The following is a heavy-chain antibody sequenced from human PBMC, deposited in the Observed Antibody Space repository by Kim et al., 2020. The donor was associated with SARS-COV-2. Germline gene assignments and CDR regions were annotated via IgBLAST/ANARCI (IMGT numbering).Heavy chain of an antibody. V-gene: IGHV3-23*01. D-gene: IGHD2-21*02. J-gene: IGHJ4*02. Sequence: GGSLRLSCAASGFTFSSYAMSWVRKAPGKGLEWVSAISGSGGSTYYADSVKGRFTISRDNSKNTLYLQMNSLRAEDTAVYYCAKRGLAYCGGDCYYWGQGTLVTVSS. CDR3: AKRGLAYCGGDCYY. CDR2: ISGSGGST. CDR1: GFTFSSYA.